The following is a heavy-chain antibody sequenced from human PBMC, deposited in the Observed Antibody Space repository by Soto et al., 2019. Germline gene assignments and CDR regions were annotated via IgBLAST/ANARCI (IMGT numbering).Heavy chain of an antibody. Sequence: QVQLVQSGAEVKKPGSSVKVSCKASGGIFSSYDISWLRQAPGQGLEWMGAVIPILGQAYYAQDLQDRVSITADESTRTTYMELSSLRSEDTAVYFCARVGGIGAPPGTDYWGQGTLVTVSS. D-gene: IGHD6-6*01. J-gene: IGHJ4*02. CDR3: ARVGGIGAPPGTDY. V-gene: IGHV1-69*01. CDR2: VIPILGQA. CDR1: GGIFSSYD.